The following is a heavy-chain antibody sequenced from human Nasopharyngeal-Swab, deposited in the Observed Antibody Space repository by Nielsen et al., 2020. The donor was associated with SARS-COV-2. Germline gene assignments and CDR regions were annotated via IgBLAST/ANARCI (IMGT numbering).Heavy chain of an antibody. J-gene: IGHJ3*02. CDR2: ISSSGSTI. Sequence: GGSLRLSCAASGFTFSSYEMNWVRQAPGKGLEWVSYISSSGSTIYYADSVKGRFTISRDNAKNSLYLQMNSLRAEDTAAYYCARAELLLFGTTHAFDIWGQGTMVTVSS. CDR3: ARAELLLFGTTHAFDI. CDR1: GFTFSSYE. V-gene: IGHV3-48*03. D-gene: IGHD1-7*01.